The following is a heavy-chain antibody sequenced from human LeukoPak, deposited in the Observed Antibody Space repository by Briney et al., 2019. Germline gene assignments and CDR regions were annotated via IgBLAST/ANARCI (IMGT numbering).Heavy chain of an antibody. J-gene: IGHJ4*02. Sequence: GTSLRLSCAASGLTFSNYWMSWVRQAPGKGLEWVANIKEDGSEKYYVDSMKGRFTISRDNAKNSLYLQMSSLRVEDTAVYYCARDRTGGYFDYWGQGTLVTVSS. V-gene: IGHV3-7*03. CDR1: GLTFSNYW. CDR3: ARDRTGGYFDY. CDR2: IKEDGSEK. D-gene: IGHD4-23*01.